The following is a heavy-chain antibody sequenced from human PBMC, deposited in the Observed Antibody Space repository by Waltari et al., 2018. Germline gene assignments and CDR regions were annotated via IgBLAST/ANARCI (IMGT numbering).Heavy chain of an antibody. CDR3: ARGVIAVDY. D-gene: IGHD3-16*02. Sequence: QVQLQESGPGLVKPSETLSLTCTVSGGSISSYSWSWIRQPPGKGLEWIGYIYYSGSTNYNPSLKSRVTISVDTSKNQFSLKLSSVTAADTAVYYCARGVIAVDYWGQGTLVTVSS. CDR2: IYYSGST. V-gene: IGHV4-59*01. CDR1: GGSISSYS. J-gene: IGHJ4*02.